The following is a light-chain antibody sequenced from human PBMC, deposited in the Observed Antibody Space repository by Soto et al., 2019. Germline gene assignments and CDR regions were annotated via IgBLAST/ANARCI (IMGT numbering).Light chain of an antibody. Sequence: EIVLTQSPGTLSLSPGERATLSCRASQSVSSSYLAWYQQKPGQAPRLLIYGASSRATGIPDRFSGSGSGTDFTLTIMRLEPEDFAVYYGQQYGSSPYTFGQGTKLEIK. CDR2: GAS. V-gene: IGKV3-20*01. CDR1: QSVSSSY. J-gene: IGKJ2*01. CDR3: QQYGSSPYT.